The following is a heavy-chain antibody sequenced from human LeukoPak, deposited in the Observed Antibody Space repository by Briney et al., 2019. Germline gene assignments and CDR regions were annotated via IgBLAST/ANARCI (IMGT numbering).Heavy chain of an antibody. V-gene: IGHV3-11*04. Sequence: GGSLRLSCATSGFTLNNYAMSWVRQAPGKGLEWVSYISRSGSTIYYADSVKGRFTISRDNAKNSLYLQMNSLRAEDTAVYYCARDGYNSHFDYWGQGTLVTVSS. J-gene: IGHJ4*02. D-gene: IGHD5-24*01. CDR1: GFTLNNYA. CDR3: ARDGYNSHFDY. CDR2: ISRSGSTI.